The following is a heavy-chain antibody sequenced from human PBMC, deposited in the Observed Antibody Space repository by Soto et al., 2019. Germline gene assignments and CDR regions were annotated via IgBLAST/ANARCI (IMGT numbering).Heavy chain of an antibody. Sequence: GGSLRRSCAASGFTFSSYIMNWVRQAPGKGLEWVSSISSISSYIYYADSVKGRFTISRDNAKNSLYLQMNSLRAEDTAVYYCARDSATIFGLVITQDYYYYYGMDVWGQGTTVTVSS. V-gene: IGHV3-21*01. D-gene: IGHD3-3*01. J-gene: IGHJ6*02. CDR3: ARDSATIFGLVITQDYYYYYGMDV. CDR2: ISSISSYI. CDR1: GFTFSSYI.